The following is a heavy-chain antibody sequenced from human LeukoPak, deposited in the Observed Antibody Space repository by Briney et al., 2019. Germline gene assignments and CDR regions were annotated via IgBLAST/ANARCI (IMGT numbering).Heavy chain of an antibody. CDR3: ARAGGPYCSSTSCHQSEYFQH. CDR1: GYTFTSYY. V-gene: IGHV1-46*01. D-gene: IGHD2-2*01. CDR2: INPSGGST. J-gene: IGHJ1*01. Sequence: ASVKVSCKASGYTFTSYYMHWVRQAPGQGLEWMGIINPSGGSTSYAQKFQGRVTMTRDMSTSTVYMELSSLRSEDTAAYYCARAGGPYCSSTSCHQSEYFQHWGQGTLVTVSS.